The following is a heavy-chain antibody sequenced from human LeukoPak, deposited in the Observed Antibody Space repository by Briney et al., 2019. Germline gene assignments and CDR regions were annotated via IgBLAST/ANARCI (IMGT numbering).Heavy chain of an antibody. CDR1: GFTSSSYS. V-gene: IGHV3-21*01. D-gene: IGHD2-15*01. J-gene: IGHJ6*03. Sequence: GGSLRLSCAASGFTSSSYSMNWVRQAPGKGLEWVSSISSSSSYIYYADSVKGRFTISRDNAKNSLYLQMNSLRAEDTAVYYCARDALGYCSGGSCYSPTYYYMDVWGKGTTVTVSS. CDR2: ISSSSSYI. CDR3: ARDALGYCSGGSCYSPTYYYMDV.